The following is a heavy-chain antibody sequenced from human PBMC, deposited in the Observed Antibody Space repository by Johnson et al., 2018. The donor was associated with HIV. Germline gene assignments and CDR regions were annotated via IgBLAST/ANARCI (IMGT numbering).Heavy chain of an antibody. V-gene: IGHV3-74*02. J-gene: IGHJ3*02. CDR2: INSDGSNT. Sequence: VQLVESGGGLVKPGGSLRLSCAASGFTFGNYWMQWVRQAPGKGLMCVSRINSDGSNTKYADSVKGRFPISRDNAKSTLSRQMNSLRAEDTAVYYCARGGGSYYRDAFDIWGHGTMVTVSS. CDR3: ARGGGSYYRDAFDI. CDR1: GFTFGNYW. D-gene: IGHD1-26*01.